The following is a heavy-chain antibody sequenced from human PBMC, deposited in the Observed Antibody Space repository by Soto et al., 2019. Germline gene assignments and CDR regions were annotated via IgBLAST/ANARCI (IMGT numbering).Heavy chain of an antibody. D-gene: IGHD5-12*01. Sequence: QVQLVQSGAEVKKPGSSVKVSCKASGVTFSRQDMRWVRQAPGQGLEWMGGIIPIFRTPQYAEKFQDRVTITADESTSTAYMELSSLTSEVTAVYYCATNEGRDGYSFDYWGQGTLVTVSS. J-gene: IGHJ4*02. CDR3: ATNEGRDGYSFDY. CDR1: GVTFSRQD. V-gene: IGHV1-69*01. CDR2: IIPIFRTP.